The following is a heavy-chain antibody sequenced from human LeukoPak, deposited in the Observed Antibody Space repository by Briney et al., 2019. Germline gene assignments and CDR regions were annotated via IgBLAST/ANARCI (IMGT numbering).Heavy chain of an antibody. J-gene: IGHJ4*02. CDR2: IYYSGST. V-gene: IGHV4-59*12. D-gene: IGHD4-17*01. Sequence: SETLSLNCTVSGGSISSYYWSWIRQPPGKGLEWIGYIYYSGSTYYNPSLKSRVTISVDTSKNQFSLKLSSVTAADTAVYYCARVRPDYGDYDYWGQGTLVTVSS. CDR3: ARVRPDYGDYDY. CDR1: GGSISSYY.